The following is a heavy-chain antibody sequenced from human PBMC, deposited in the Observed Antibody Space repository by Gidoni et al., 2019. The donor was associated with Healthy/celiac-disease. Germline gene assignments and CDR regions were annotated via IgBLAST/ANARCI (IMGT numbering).Heavy chain of an antibody. V-gene: IGHV3-33*01. CDR1: GFTFSSYG. CDR3: AREGSGVAKRENYYYYYMDV. Sequence: QVQLVETGGGVVQPGRSLRLSCAESGFTFSSYGMHWVRQAPGKGLEWVAVIWYDGSKKYYADSVKCRFTISRDNSKNTLYLQMNSLRAEDTAVYYCAREGSGVAKRENYYYYYMDVWGKGTTVTVSS. D-gene: IGHD3-3*01. CDR2: IWYDGSKK. J-gene: IGHJ6*03.